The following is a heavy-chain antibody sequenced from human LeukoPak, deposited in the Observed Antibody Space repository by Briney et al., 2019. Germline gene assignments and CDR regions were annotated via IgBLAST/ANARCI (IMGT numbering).Heavy chain of an antibody. V-gene: IGHV4-34*09. CDR1: GGSFSGYY. J-gene: IGHJ6*02. CDR2: INHSGST. Sequence: SETLSLTCAVYGGSFSGYYWSWIRQPPGKGLEWIGEINHSGSTNYNPSLKSRVTISVDTSKNQFSLKLSSVTAADTAVYYCARDNCMDAWGQGTTVTVSS. D-gene: IGHD1-1*01. CDR3: ARDNCMDA.